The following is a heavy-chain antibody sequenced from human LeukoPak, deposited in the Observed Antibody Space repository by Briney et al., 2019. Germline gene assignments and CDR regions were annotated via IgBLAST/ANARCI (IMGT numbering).Heavy chain of an antibody. D-gene: IGHD3-16*01. CDR2: IYYSGST. CDR3: ARDRRVLGVGWFDP. J-gene: IGHJ5*02. CDR1: TGSISSGDYY. Sequence: SQTLSLTCSVYTGSISSGDYYWRWIRQPPGKGLERNGNIYYSGSTYYNPSMKSRVTISVDTSKNQFSLKLSSVTAADTAVYYCARDRRVLGVGWFDPWGQGTLVTVSS. V-gene: IGHV4-30-4*08.